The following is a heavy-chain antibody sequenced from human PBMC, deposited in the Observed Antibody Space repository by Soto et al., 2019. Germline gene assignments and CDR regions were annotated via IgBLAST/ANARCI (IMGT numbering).Heavy chain of an antibody. Sequence: PGGSLRLSCAASGFTFSGSAMHWVRQASGKGLEWVGRIRSKANSYATAYAASVKGRFTISRDDSKNTAYLQMNSLKTEDTAVYYCTRHVVLYTAMGYWFDPWGQGTLVTVSS. J-gene: IGHJ5*02. CDR1: GFTFSGSA. CDR3: TRHVVLYTAMGYWFDP. CDR2: IRSKANSYAT. D-gene: IGHD5-18*01. V-gene: IGHV3-73*01.